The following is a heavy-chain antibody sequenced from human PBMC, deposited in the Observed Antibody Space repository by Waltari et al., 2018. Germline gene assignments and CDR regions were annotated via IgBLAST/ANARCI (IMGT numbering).Heavy chain of an antibody. CDR1: GYTFTDYS. J-gene: IGHJ5*02. CDR3: ARGTVGPSNNWFDT. CDR2: VDPELGDI. Sequence: DVQLVQSGAEVKKPGATVKISCKASGYTFTDYSIHWVQQTPTKGLEWVGRVDPELGDILYTENFQGRVTITADTSTDTVHMELSSLRSEETAVYFCARGTVGPSNNWFDTWGQGTLVTVSS. D-gene: IGHD1-26*01. V-gene: IGHV1-69-2*01.